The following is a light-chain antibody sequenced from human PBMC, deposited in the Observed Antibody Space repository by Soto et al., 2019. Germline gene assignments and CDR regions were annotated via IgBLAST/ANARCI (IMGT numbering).Light chain of an antibody. Sequence: QSVLTQPPSLSGAPGQRVTISCTGSSSNIGAGYDVHWYQQLPGTAPKLLIYGNSDRPSGVPDRFSGSKSGTSAPLAITGLQAEDEADYYCQSYDSSLSGSGVFGTGTKVTVL. J-gene: IGLJ1*01. CDR2: GNS. CDR3: QSYDSSLSGSGV. V-gene: IGLV1-40*01. CDR1: SSNIGAGYD.